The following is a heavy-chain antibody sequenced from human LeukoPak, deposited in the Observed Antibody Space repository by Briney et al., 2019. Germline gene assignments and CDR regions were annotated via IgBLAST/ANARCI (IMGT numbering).Heavy chain of an antibody. CDR1: GFTFSSYS. D-gene: IGHD3-9*01. CDR3: ARDGSKPFLFDWLLSDGFDI. V-gene: IGHV3-21*01. J-gene: IGHJ3*02. CDR2: ISSSSSYI. Sequence: PGGSLRLSCAASGFTFSSYSMNWVRQAPGKGLEWVSSISSSSSYIYYADSVKGRFTISRDNAKNSLFLQMKSLRAEDTAVYYCARDGSKPFLFDWLLSDGFDIWGQGTMVTVSS.